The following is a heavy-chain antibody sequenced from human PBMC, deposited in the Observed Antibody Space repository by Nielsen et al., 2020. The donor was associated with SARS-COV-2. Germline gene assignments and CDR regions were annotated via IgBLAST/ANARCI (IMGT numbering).Heavy chain of an antibody. CDR1: GFSLSTSGMR. Sequence: SGPTLVKPTQTLTLTCTFSGFSLSTSGMRVSWIRQPPGKALEWLARIDWDDDKYYSTSLKTRLTISKDTSKNQVVLTMTNMDPVDTATYYCARTNAFSYYYGMDVWGQGTTVTVSS. CDR2: IDWDDDK. CDR3: ARTNAFSYYYGMDV. V-gene: IGHV2-70*04. J-gene: IGHJ6*02.